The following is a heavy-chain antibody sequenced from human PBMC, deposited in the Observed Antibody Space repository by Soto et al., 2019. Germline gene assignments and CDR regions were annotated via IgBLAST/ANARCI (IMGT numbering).Heavy chain of an antibody. CDR2: INAGNGNT. V-gene: IGHV1-3*01. CDR1: GYTFTSYA. D-gene: IGHD3-22*01. Sequence: QVQLVQSGAEVKKPGASVKVSCKASGYTFTSYAMHWVRQAPGQRLEWMGWINAGNGNTKYSQKFQGRVTITRDTSASTAYMELSSRRSEDTAVYYCARDLYYYDSSGYYAVYYYYYGMDVWGQGTTVTVSS. CDR3: ARDLYYYDSSGYYAVYYYYYGMDV. J-gene: IGHJ6*02.